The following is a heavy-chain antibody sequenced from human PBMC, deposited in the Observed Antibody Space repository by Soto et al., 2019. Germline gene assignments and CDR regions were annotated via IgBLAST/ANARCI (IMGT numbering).Heavy chain of an antibody. V-gene: IGHV4-31*03. J-gene: IGHJ4*02. CDR1: GDSIGGVGY. Sequence: PSETLSLTCTVSGDSIGGVGYWSWIRQFPGRGLEWIGCISSSGSTYYNPSLKSRVSLSVDTSKNQFSLNLTSVTAADTAMYYCARSSRSYFDYWGQGTLVTVSS. CDR2: ISSSGST. CDR3: ARSSRSYFDY.